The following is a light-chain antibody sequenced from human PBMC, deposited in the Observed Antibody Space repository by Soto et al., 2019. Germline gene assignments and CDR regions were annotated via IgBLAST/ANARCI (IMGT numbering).Light chain of an antibody. CDR1: ESVRSN. CDR2: GAS. Sequence: ERQTTHSPATQSVSPVQSATLSYRASESVRSNLAWYQQKPGQAPRLLIYGASTRATGIPVRFSGSGSGTEFTLTISSLQSEDFAVYYCQQYNNWPPITFGQGTRLEIK. V-gene: IGKV3-15*01. J-gene: IGKJ5*01. CDR3: QQYNNWPPIT.